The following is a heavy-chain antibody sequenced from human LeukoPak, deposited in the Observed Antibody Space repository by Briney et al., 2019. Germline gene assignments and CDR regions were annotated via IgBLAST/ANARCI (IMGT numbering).Heavy chain of an antibody. J-gene: IGHJ6*03. CDR1: GGSISSYC. V-gene: IGHV4-59*01. CDR2: IYYSGST. Sequence: SETLSLTCTVSGGSISSYCWSWIRQPTGKGLEWIGYIYYSGSTNYNPSLKSRVTISVDTSKNQFSLKLSSVTAADTAVYYCARSFASVVPAAMDVWGKGTRVTVSS. CDR3: ARSFASVVPAAMDV. D-gene: IGHD2-2*01.